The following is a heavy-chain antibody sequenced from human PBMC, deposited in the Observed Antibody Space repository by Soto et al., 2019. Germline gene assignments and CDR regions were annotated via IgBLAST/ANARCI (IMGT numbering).Heavy chain of an antibody. D-gene: IGHD6-25*01. Sequence: ASVKVSCKASGYTFTSYDINWVRQATGQGLEWMGWMNPNSGNTGYTQKFQGRVTMTRNTSTSTAYMELSSLRSEDTAVYYCARIAAAGGGFDPWGQGTLVTVSS. V-gene: IGHV1-8*01. CDR2: MNPNSGNT. CDR1: GYTFTSYD. J-gene: IGHJ5*02. CDR3: ARIAAAGGGFDP.